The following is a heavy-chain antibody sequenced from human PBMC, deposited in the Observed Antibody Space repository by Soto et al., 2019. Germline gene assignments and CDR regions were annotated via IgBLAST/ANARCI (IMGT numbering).Heavy chain of an antibody. CDR1: GASISSSNW. CDR2: IYRSGTT. D-gene: IGHD3-10*01. Sequence: SETLSLTCAVSGASISSSNWWSWVRQPPGKGLEWIGEIYRSGTTNYNPSLKSRVTISEDKSKNQFSLKLSSVTAADTAVYYCASRGDGRPYFDYWGQGTLVTVSS. J-gene: IGHJ4*02. V-gene: IGHV4-4*02. CDR3: ASRGDGRPYFDY.